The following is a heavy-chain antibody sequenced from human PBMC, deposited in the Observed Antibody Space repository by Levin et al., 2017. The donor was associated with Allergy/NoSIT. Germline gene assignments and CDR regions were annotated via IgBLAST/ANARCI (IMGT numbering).Heavy chain of an antibody. Sequence: SCSVSGGSVSSGTYYWSWIRRPPGKGLEWIGYISYRGVTKYNPSLKSRVTISVDTSKNDFSLKVTSVTAADTAVYYCARDRIIVSGGNDYYYGMDVWGQGTTVIVSS. CDR3: ARDRIIVSGGNDYYYGMDV. D-gene: IGHD5/OR15-5a*01. J-gene: IGHJ6*02. V-gene: IGHV4-61*03. CDR2: ISYRGVT. CDR1: GGSVSSGTYY.